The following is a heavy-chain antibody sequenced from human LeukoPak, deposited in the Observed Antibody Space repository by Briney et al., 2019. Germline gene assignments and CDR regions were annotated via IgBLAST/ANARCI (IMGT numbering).Heavy chain of an antibody. CDR3: AKGEYYYDSSGYFG. CDR2: IYSGGST. V-gene: IGHV3-53*05. D-gene: IGHD3-22*01. CDR1: GFTVSSNY. J-gene: IGHJ4*02. Sequence: GGSLRLSCAASGFTVSSNYMSWVRQAPGKGLEWVSIIYSGGSTFYADSVKGRFTISRDNSKNTLYLQMNSLRAEDTAVYYCAKGEYYYDSSGYFGWGQGTLVTVSS.